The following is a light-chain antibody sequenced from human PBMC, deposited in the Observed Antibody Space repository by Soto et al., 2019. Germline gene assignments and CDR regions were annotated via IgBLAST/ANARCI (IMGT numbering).Light chain of an antibody. J-gene: IGKJ2*01. V-gene: IGKV3D-15*01. CDR2: GAS. Sequence: EIVLTQSPVTLSLSPGERATLSCRASQSVRTYLAWYQVKPGQAPRLLIYGASTRATGIPARFSGSGSGTEFTLTINSLQSEDFAVYYCQQYKNWPHTFGQGTKVDIK. CDR1: QSVRTY. CDR3: QQYKNWPHT.